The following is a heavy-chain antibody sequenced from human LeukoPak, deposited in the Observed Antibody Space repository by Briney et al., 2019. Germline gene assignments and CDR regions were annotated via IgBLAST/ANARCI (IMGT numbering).Heavy chain of an antibody. J-gene: IGHJ5*01. CDR1: GFTFRSYG. Sequence: GGSLRLSCAASGFTFRSYGMSWVPEAPGKGLDWVSAISGSGGSTYYADSVKGRFTISRDNSKNTLYLQMNSLRAEDTAVYYCAKDYGDYDEYSWLDSWGQGTLVTVSS. D-gene: IGHD4-17*01. CDR2: ISGSGGST. V-gene: IGHV3-23*01. CDR3: AKDYGDYDEYSWLDS.